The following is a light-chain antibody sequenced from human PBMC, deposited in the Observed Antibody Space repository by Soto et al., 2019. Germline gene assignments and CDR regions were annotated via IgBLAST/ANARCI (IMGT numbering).Light chain of an antibody. CDR3: QRRSKQPQG. CDR2: GAS. J-gene: IGKJ5*01. Sequence: EIVLTQSPDTLSVSPGERATLSCRVSQSVSSSYLAWYQQKPGQARRLLIYGASSRATGIPDRFSGSGCGTDYTLTISGLEPEDLAVYCCQRRSKQPQGFGQGTRLEIK. CDR1: QSVSSSY. V-gene: IGKV3D-20*02.